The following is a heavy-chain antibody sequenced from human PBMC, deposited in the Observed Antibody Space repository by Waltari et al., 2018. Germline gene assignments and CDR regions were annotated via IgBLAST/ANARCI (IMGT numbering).Heavy chain of an antibody. D-gene: IGHD6-25*01. J-gene: IGHJ4*02. Sequence: EVQLVETGGGFIQPGGSLRVSCAASGFVVSGTFMHWVRQARGKGLEWVSLVNGAGNSFYADAVKGRFTISRDTSKNTLYLQMNGLRVEDTAMYYCVREAYLAAGFDFWGQGTPVTVSS. CDR2: VNGAGNS. V-gene: IGHV3-53*02. CDR3: VREAYLAAGFDF. CDR1: GFVVSGTF.